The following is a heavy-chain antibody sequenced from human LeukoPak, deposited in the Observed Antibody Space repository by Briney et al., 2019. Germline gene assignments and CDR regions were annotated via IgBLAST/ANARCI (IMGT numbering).Heavy chain of an antibody. CDR3: AKDGGYNLYYYYYMDV. Sequence: PGGSLRLSCAASGFAFDDYTMHWVRQAPGKGLEWVSLISWDGGSTCYADSVKGRFTISRDNSKNSLYLQMNSLRTEDTALYYCAKDGGYNLYYYYYMDVWGKGTAVTVSS. CDR2: ISWDGGST. V-gene: IGHV3-43*01. J-gene: IGHJ6*03. D-gene: IGHD5-24*01. CDR1: GFAFDDYT.